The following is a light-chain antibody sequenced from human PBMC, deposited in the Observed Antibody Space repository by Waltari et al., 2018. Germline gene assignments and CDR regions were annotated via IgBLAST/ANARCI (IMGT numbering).Light chain of an antibody. Sequence: EIVLTQSPATLSLSPGERATLSCRASQSVRGYLAWYQPRPGQAPRLLLFVASNRATGIPARLSGSGSGTDFTLTISSLEPEDFAVYYCQQRYIWPPITFGQGTRLDIK. CDR1: QSVRGY. V-gene: IGKV3-11*01. CDR3: QQRYIWPPIT. J-gene: IGKJ5*01. CDR2: VAS.